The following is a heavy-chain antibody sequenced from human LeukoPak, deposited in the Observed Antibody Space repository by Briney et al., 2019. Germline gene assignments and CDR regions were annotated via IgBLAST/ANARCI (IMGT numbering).Heavy chain of an antibody. CDR2: ISGSSSYT. CDR3: SRWDYGSGSYYISGYFQH. Sequence: GGSLRLSCAASGFTFSSYTMNWVRQAPGKGLEWVSSISGSSSYTYYADSVKGRFTISRDNAKNSLYLQMNSLRAEDTAVYYCSRWDYGSGSYYISGYFQHLVRASLVGVCS. J-gene: IGHJ1*01. V-gene: IGHV3-21*01. D-gene: IGHD3-10*01. CDR1: GFTFSSYT.